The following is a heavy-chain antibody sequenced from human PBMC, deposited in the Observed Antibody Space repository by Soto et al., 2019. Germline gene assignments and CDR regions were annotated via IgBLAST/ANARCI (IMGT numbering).Heavy chain of an antibody. V-gene: IGHV4-30-2*01. CDR1: GGSISSGGYS. D-gene: IGHD5-18*01. CDR3: ARLGLPSGGYGFDY. Sequence: PSETLSLTCAVSGGSISSGGYSWSWIRQPPGKGLEWIGYIYHSGSTYYNPSLKSRVTISVDRSKNQFSLKLSSVTAADTAVYYCARLGLPSGGYGFDYWGQGTLVTVSS. CDR2: IYHSGST. J-gene: IGHJ4*02.